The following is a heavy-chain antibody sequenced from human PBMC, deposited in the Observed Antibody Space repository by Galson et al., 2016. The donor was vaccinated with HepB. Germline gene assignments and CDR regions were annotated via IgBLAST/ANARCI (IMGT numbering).Heavy chain of an antibody. J-gene: IGHJ6*02. V-gene: IGHV3-30*04. D-gene: IGHD2-15*01. CDR2: ISYHGVDK. Sequence: SLRLSCAASGFSFSSYAVNWVRQAPGKGLEWVAVISYHGVDKYYGDSVKGRFIISRDNSKDTLYLQMNSLRPDDTAVYYCTRGNRVDYYYYGMDVWGRGTTATVSS. CDR3: TRGNRVDYYYYGMDV. CDR1: GFSFSSYA.